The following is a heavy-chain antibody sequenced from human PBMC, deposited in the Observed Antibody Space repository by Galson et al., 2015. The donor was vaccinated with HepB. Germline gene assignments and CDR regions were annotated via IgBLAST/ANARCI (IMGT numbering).Heavy chain of an antibody. CDR1: GFTFSSYG. D-gene: IGHD3-22*01. CDR3: ARDMGGGYYYYYYYGMDV. CDR2: IWYDGSNK. Sequence: SLRLSCAASGFTFSSYGMHWVRQAPGKGLEWVAVIWYDGSNKYYADSVKGRFTISRDNSKNTLYLQMNSLRAEDTAVYYCARDMGGGYYYYYYYGMDVWGQGTTVTVSS. V-gene: IGHV3-33*01. J-gene: IGHJ6*02.